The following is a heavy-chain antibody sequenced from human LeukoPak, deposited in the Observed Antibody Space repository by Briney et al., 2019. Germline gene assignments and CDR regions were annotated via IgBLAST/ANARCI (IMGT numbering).Heavy chain of an antibody. Sequence: ASVKVSCKASGYTFTGYYMHWVRQAPGQGLEWMGWINPNSGGTNYAQKFQGRVTMTRDTSISTAYMELSRLRSDDTAVYYCARDRGSGYDFYYFDYWGQGTLVTVSS. J-gene: IGHJ4*02. V-gene: IGHV1-2*02. D-gene: IGHD5-12*01. CDR1: GYTFTGYY. CDR2: INPNSGGT. CDR3: ARDRGSGYDFYYFDY.